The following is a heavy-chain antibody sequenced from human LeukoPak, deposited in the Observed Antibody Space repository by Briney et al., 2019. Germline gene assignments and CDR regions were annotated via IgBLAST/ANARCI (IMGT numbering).Heavy chain of an antibody. Sequence: TSETLSLTCAVSGYSISGGYYWGWIRQPPGEGLEWIGNIFHSGTTYYNPSLKSRVTISVDTSKNQFSLKLTSVTAADTAVYYCARDPPKHDYGDYNVDYWGQGTLVTVSS. CDR1: GYSISGGYY. V-gene: IGHV4-38-2*02. J-gene: IGHJ4*02. CDR2: IFHSGTT. CDR3: ARDPPKHDYGDYNVDY. D-gene: IGHD4-17*01.